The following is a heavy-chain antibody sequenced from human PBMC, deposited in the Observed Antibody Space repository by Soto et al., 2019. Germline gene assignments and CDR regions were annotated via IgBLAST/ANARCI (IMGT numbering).Heavy chain of an antibody. V-gene: IGHV1-69*02. Sequence: QVQLVQSGAEVKKPGSSVKVSCKASGGTFRNYPINWVRQAPGQGLEWMGSIFPLTDIPDYAQNFQARLTISADKFTSTAYMELSSLTCDDTAMYFCARGPLVVLNYFESWGQGTLVTVSS. CDR1: GGTFRNYP. CDR2: IFPLTDIP. J-gene: IGHJ4*02. CDR3: ARGPLVVLNYFES.